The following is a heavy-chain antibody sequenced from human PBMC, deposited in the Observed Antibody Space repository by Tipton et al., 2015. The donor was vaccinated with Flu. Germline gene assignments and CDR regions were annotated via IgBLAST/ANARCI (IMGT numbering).Heavy chain of an antibody. CDR1: GFTFSNYD. V-gene: IGHV3-13*01. CDR3: ATASPPRHGELDN. Sequence: SLRLSCAASGFTFSNYDMHWVRQGTGKGLEWVSGIGIAGDTHYAYSVKGRFTIARENAKNSVYLQMNSLTAGDTAVYYCATASPPRHGELDNWGQGTLVTVSS. D-gene: IGHD4-17*01. J-gene: IGHJ4*02. CDR2: IGIAGDT.